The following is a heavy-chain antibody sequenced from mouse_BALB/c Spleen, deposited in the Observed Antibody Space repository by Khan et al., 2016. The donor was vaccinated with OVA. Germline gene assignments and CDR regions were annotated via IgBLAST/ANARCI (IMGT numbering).Heavy chain of an antibody. CDR2: MNTYTGEP. CDR1: GYTFTDYV. CDR3: VRVHGGY. Sequence: QIQLVQSGPELKKPGETVKISCKAFGYTFTDYVMNWVKQSPGEGLKWMGWMNTYTGEPTYADDFEGRFAFSFETSANTAYLQISSLKDEDTATDFCVRVHGGYWGQGTALTVSS. J-gene: IGHJ2*01. V-gene: IGHV9-3-1*01.